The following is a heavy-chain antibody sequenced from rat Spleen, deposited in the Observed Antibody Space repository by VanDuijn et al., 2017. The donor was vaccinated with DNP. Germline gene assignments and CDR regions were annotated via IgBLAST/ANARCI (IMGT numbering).Heavy chain of an antibody. CDR2: ISYSGST. V-gene: IGHV3-1*01. CDR3: ARWSRYFDY. J-gene: IGHJ2*01. CDR1: AYSITTNY. Sequence: EVQLQESGPGLVRPSQSLSLTCSVTAYSITTNYWAWIRKFPGNKMEWMGYISYSGSTNYNPSLKSRFSITRDTSKNQFFLQLNSVTTEDTATYYCARWSRYFDYWGQGVMVTVSS.